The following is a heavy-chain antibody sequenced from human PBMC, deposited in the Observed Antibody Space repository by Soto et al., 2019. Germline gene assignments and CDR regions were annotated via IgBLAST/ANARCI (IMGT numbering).Heavy chain of an antibody. CDR3: ARDYDTNPYWYFDL. J-gene: IGHJ2*01. D-gene: IGHD5-12*01. CDR1: GFTFSSDE. V-gene: IGHV3-48*03. Sequence: PGGSLRLSCEASGFTFSSDEMNWVRQAPGRGLEWVSYISRSGGNVYYADSVKGRFTISRDNAKNSLYLQMNSLTAEDTAVYYCARDYDTNPYWYFDLWGRGTLVTVSS. CDR2: ISRSGGNV.